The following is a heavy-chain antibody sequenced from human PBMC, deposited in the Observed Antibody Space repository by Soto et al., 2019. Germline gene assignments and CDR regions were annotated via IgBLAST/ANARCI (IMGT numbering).Heavy chain of an antibody. J-gene: IGHJ3*02. V-gene: IGHV3-66*01. CDR2: ISNGGEQ. Sequence: EVQLVESGGGLVQPGGSLRLSCAASGFIVSSTYMSWVRQAPGKGLEWVSVISNGGEQHYADSVKGRFSLSRDISNNTLHLQRSSLSPEDTAVYYCAREPRYCRGGSCSIPADAYDIWGQGTMVTVAS. D-gene: IGHD2-15*01. CDR1: GFIVSSTY. CDR3: AREPRYCRGGSCSIPADAYDI.